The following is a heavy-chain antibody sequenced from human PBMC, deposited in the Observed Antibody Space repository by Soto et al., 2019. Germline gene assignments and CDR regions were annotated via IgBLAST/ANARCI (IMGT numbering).Heavy chain of an antibody. CDR2: ISGSGTTV. CDR1: GFTFSDYY. Sequence: GGSLRLSCVASGFTFSDYYISWIRQAPGKGLEWVSFISGSGTTVYYADSVKGRFTISRDNAKNSLYLQMNSLRAEDTAVYYSAREVLTTAYWGQGILDTVSS. CDR3: AREVLTTAY. D-gene: IGHD1-1*01. J-gene: IGHJ4*02. V-gene: IGHV3-11*01.